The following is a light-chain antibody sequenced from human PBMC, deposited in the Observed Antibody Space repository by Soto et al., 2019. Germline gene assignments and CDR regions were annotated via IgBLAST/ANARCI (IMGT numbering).Light chain of an antibody. CDR3: QQYGSSPPYT. Sequence: EMVLTQPPGTLSLSPGERATLSCRASQSVSSSYLAWYQQKPGQAPRLLIYGASSRATGIPDRFSDSGSGTDFPLTISRLEPEDFALYYCQQYGSSPPYTFGQGTKLQI. V-gene: IGKV3-20*01. CDR1: QSVSSSY. CDR2: GAS. J-gene: IGKJ2*01.